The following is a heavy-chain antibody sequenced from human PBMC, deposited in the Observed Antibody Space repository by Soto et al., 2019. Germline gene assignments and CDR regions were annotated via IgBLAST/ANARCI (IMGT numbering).Heavy chain of an antibody. D-gene: IGHD2-2*01. J-gene: IGHJ6*02. V-gene: IGHV3-7*01. CDR2: IKQDGSEK. CDR1: GFTFGGYW. CDR3: ARDPNIVLVPAALRSYYYYYGMDV. Sequence: GGSLRLSCAASGFTFGGYWMSWVRQAPGKGLEWVANIKQDGSEKYYVDSVKVRFTISRDNAKNSLYLQMNSLRAEDTAVYYCARDPNIVLVPAALRSYYYYYGMDVWGQGTTVTVSS.